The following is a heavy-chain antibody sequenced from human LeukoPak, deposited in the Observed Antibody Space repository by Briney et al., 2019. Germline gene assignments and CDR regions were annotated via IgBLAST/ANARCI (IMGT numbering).Heavy chain of an antibody. CDR3: AKDRLLNCRGDCYIFDY. J-gene: IGHJ4*02. CDR1: GFTFSVHG. V-gene: IGHV3-23*01. D-gene: IGHD2-21*02. Sequence: GGSLRLSCAASGFTFSVHGINWVRQAPGKGLEWVSSISGSGDSTFYAGSVKGRFSISRDNSKNTLYLQVNGLRTEDTAVYYCAKDRLLNCRGDCYIFDYWGQGTVVTVSS. CDR2: ISGSGDST.